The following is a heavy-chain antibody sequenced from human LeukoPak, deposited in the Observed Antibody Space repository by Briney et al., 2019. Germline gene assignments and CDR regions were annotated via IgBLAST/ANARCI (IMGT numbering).Heavy chain of an antibody. CDR1: GFTFDDYA. CDR2: ISWNSGSI. Sequence: GGSLRLSCAASGFTFDDYAMHWVRQAPGKGLEWVSGISWNSGSIGYADSVKGRFTISRDNAKNSLYLQMNSLRAKDTALYYCAKDHTAGGGVFDYWGQGTLVTVSS. J-gene: IGHJ4*02. V-gene: IGHV3-9*01. CDR3: AKDHTAGGGVFDY. D-gene: IGHD3-16*01.